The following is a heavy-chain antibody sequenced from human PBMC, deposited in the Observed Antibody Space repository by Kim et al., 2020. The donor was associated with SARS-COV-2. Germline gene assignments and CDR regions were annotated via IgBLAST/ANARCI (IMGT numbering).Heavy chain of an antibody. D-gene: IGHD2-21*01. CDR1: GGTFSSYA. CDR2: ILPIFGTA. CDR3: ARDFPFALGC. J-gene: IGHJ4*02. V-gene: IGHV1-69*13. Sequence: SVKVSCKASGGTFSSYAISWVRQAPGQGLEWMGGILPIFGTANYAQKFQGRVTITADESTSTAYMELSSLRSEDTAVYYCARDFPFALGCWGQGTLVTVSS.